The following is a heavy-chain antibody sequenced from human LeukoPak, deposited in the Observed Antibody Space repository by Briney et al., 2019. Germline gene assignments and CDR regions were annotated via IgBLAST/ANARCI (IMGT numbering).Heavy chain of an antibody. D-gene: IGHD3-10*01. CDR2: ISQDGSNT. J-gene: IGHJ4*02. V-gene: IGHV3-74*01. CDR3: ARDYHYGQADF. Sequence: PGGSLRLSCAASGFPLTKHWMHWVRQAPGKGLVWVSSISQDGSNTPYADSVKGRFAISRDNAKSTVSLQMNSLRVDDTAIYYCARDYHYGQADFWGQGTLVSVSS. CDR1: GFPLTKHW.